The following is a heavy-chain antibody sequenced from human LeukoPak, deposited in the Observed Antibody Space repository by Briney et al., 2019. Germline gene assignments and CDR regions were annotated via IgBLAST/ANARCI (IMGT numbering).Heavy chain of an antibody. Sequence: GGSLRLSCAASGFTFSSYWMSWVRQAPGKGLEWVANIKQDGSEKYYVDSVKGRFTISRDNSKNTLYLQMNSLRAEDTAVYYCARGRAGSSWFDYWGQGTLVTVSS. CDR1: GFTFSSYW. CDR3: ARGRAGSSWFDY. CDR2: IKQDGSEK. D-gene: IGHD6-13*01. V-gene: IGHV3-7*01. J-gene: IGHJ4*02.